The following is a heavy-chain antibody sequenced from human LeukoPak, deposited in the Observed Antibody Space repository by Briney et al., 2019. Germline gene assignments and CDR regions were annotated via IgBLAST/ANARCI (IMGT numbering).Heavy chain of an antibody. CDR1: GGSVSSSSYY. CDR2: LYYTGST. Sequence: PSETLSLTCTVSGGSVSSSSYYWGWIRQPPGKGLEWIGSLYYTGSTYYNPSLKSRVTIFVDTSKNHFSLKLTSVTAADTAVYHCARLPAARSYFDLWGQGTLVTVSS. D-gene: IGHD2-2*01. J-gene: IGHJ4*02. CDR3: ARLPAARSYFDL. V-gene: IGHV4-39*02.